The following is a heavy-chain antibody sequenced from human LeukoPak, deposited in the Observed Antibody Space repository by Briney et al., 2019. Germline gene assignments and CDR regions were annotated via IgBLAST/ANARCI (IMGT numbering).Heavy chain of an antibody. D-gene: IGHD3-10*01. J-gene: IGHJ4*02. CDR1: GGSFNDYY. V-gene: IGHV4-34*01. CDR3: TKGRGI. Sequence: PSETLSLTCAVYGGSFNDYYWSWIRQPPGKGLEWIGEINHSGSTNYNPSLKSRVTISVDTSKNQFSLKLSSVIAADTAVYYCTKGRGIWGQGTLVTVSS. CDR2: INHSGST.